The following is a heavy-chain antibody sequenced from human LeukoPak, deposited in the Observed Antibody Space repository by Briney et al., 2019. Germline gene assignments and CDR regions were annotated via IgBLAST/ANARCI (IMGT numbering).Heavy chain of an antibody. J-gene: IGHJ3*02. CDR2: IYYSGST. CDR1: GGSISSYY. Sequence: SETLSLTCTVSGGSISSYYWIWIRQPPGKGLEWIGYIYYSGSTNYNPSLKSRVTISVDTSKNQFSLKLSSVTAADTAVYYCASRTVAGAFDIWGQGTMVTVSS. D-gene: IGHD6-19*01. CDR3: ASRTVAGAFDI. V-gene: IGHV4-59*01.